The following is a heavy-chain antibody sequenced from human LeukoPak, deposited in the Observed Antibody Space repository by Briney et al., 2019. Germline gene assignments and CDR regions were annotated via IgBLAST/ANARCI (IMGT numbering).Heavy chain of an antibody. CDR1: GGSISSSSYY. J-gene: IGHJ4*02. V-gene: IGHV4-39*01. CDR3: ASPGPINRVVGATTFDY. CDR2: IYYSGST. Sequence: SETLSLTCTVSGGSISSSSYYWGWIRQPPGKGLEWIGSIYYSGSTYYNPSLKSRVTISVDTSKNQFSLKLSSVTAAGTAVYYCASPGPINRVVGATTFDYWGQGTLVTVSS. D-gene: IGHD1-26*01.